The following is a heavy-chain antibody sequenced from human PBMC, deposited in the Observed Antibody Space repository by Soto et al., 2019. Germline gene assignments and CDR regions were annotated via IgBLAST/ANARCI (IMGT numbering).Heavy chain of an antibody. J-gene: IGHJ6*02. CDR1: GFTFSSYW. CDR3: TRDFQGPLDYGMDV. V-gene: IGHV3-7*01. CDR2: VKYDGSQT. Sequence: GGSLRLSCADSGFTFSSYWMSWVRQAPGPGLEWVANVKYDGSQTYYVGSVKGRFTISRDNAKNSLYLQMNSLRAEDTAVYYCTRDFQGPLDYGMDVWGQGTTVTVSS. D-gene: IGHD1-1*01.